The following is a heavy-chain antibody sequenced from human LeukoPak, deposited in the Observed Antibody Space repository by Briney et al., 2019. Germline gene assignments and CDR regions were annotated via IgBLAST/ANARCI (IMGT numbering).Heavy chain of an antibody. CDR3: ARVIIPAATRVWFDP. Sequence: SETLSLTCTVSGGSISSGSYYWSWIRQPAGKGLEWIGRIYTSGSTNYNPSLKSRVTISVDTSKNQFSLKLNSVTAADTAVYYCARVIIPAATRVWFDPWGQGTLVTVSS. CDR2: IYTSGST. CDR1: GGSISSGSYY. D-gene: IGHD2-2*01. J-gene: IGHJ5*02. V-gene: IGHV4-61*02.